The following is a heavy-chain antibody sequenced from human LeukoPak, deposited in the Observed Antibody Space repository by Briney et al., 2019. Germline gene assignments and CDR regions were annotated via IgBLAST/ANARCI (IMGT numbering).Heavy chain of an antibody. CDR3: AKEGYSYSYGSSAFDI. V-gene: IGHV3-21*04. CDR2: ISSSSSYI. CDR1: GFTFSSYS. J-gene: IGHJ3*02. D-gene: IGHD5-18*01. Sequence: NPGGSLRLSCAASGFTFSSYSMNWVRQAPGKGLEWVSSISSSSSYIYYADSVKGRFTISRDNAKNSLYLQMNSLRAEDMALYYCAKEGYSYSYGSSAFDIWGQGTMVTVSS.